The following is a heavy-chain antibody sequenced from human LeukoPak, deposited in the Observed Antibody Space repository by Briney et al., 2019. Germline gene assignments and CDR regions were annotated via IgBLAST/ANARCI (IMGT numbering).Heavy chain of an antibody. Sequence: GESLKISCKGSGYSFPSHWITWVRQVSGKGLGRMGRIDPSDSNTDYSPSFQGHVTISADKSISTAYLLWSSLKASDTAIYYCARPYGAGGYYVGGDAYWGQGTLVTVSS. CDR1: GYSFPSHW. D-gene: IGHD3-10*01. CDR2: IDPSDSNT. J-gene: IGHJ4*02. CDR3: ARPYGAGGYYVGGDAY. V-gene: IGHV5-10-1*01.